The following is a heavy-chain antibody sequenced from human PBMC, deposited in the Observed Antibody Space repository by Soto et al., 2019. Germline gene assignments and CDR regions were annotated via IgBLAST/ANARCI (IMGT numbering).Heavy chain of an antibody. Sequence: ILSCAASGFTFSSYAMHWVRQAPGKGLEWVAVISYDGSNKYYADSVKGRFTISRDNSKNTLYLQMNSLRAEDTAVYYCARARDSSSPYNWFDPWGQGTLVTVSS. CDR3: ARARDSSSPYNWFDP. CDR1: GFTFSSYA. J-gene: IGHJ5*02. V-gene: IGHV3-30-3*01. D-gene: IGHD6-6*01. CDR2: ISYDGSNK.